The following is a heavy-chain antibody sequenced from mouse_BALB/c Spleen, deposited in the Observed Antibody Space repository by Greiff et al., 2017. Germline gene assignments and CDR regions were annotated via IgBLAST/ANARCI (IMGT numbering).Heavy chain of an antibody. J-gene: IGHJ4*01. CDR3: AHRYDAMDY. V-gene: IGHV3-6*02. Sequence: DVKLQESGPGLVKPSQSLSLTCSVTGYSITSGYYWNWIRQFPGNKLEWMGYISYDGSNNYNPSLKNRISITRDTSKNQFFLKLNSVTTEDTATYYCAHRYDAMDYWGQGTSVTVSS. D-gene: IGHD2-14*01. CDR1: GYSITSGYY. CDR2: ISYDGSN.